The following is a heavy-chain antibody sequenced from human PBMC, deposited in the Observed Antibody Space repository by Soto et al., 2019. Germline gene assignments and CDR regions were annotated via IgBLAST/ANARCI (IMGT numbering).Heavy chain of an antibody. V-gene: IGHV4-59*01. CDR2: IYYSGST. Sequence: QVQLQESGPGLVKPSETLSLTCTVSGGSISSYYWSWIRQPPGKGLEWIGYIYYSGSTNYNPSLKSRVTISVDTSKNQFSLKLSSVTAADTAVYYCARVGGYYYDRNFDYWGQGILVTVSS. CDR1: GGSISSYY. D-gene: IGHD3-22*01. J-gene: IGHJ4*02. CDR3: ARVGGYYYDRNFDY.